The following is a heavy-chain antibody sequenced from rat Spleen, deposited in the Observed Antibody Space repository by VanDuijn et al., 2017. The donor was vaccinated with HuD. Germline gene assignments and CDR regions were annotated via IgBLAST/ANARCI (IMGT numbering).Heavy chain of an antibody. J-gene: IGHJ2*01. CDR2: ISTGGSFT. CDR3: ARSVFDY. CDR1: GFIFSNYY. Sequence: EVQLVESGGGLVQPGRSLKLSCAASGFIFSNYYMAWVRQAPKKGLEWVASISTGGSFTFYRDSVKGRFTISRDNAKSTLYLQMDSLRSEDTATYYCARSVFDYWGQGVMVTVSS. V-gene: IGHV5-25*01.